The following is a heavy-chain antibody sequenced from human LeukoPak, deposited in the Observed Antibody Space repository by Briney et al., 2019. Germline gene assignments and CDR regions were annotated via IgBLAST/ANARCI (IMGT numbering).Heavy chain of an antibody. D-gene: IGHD4-17*01. CDR2: IYYSGST. V-gene: IGHV4-39*01. CDR3: ARSRYGIFDY. Sequence: KPSETLSLTCTVSGGSISRSNYYWGWIRQPPGKGLEWIGSIYYSGSTYYNPSLKSRVTISVDTSKNQFSLKLSSVTAADTAVYYCARSRYGIFDYWGQGTLVTVSS. J-gene: IGHJ4*02. CDR1: GGSISRSNYY.